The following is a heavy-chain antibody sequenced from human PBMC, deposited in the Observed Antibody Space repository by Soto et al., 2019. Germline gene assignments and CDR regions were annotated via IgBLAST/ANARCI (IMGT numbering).Heavy chain of an antibody. Sequence: XEALSVTCAVSGFSISSYYWSWIRQPPGKGLEWIGYIYYSGSTNYNPSLKSRVTISVDTSKNQFSLKLSSVTAADTAVYYCARASFEYSSSSPWYFDYWGQGTLVTVSS. CDR2: IYYSGST. J-gene: IGHJ4*02. CDR3: ARASFEYSSSSPWYFDY. CDR1: GFSISSYY. V-gene: IGHV4-59*01. D-gene: IGHD6-6*01.